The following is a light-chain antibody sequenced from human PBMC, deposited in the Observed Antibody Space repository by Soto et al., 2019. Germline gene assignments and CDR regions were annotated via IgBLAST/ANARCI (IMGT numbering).Light chain of an antibody. Sequence: EIVLMQSPGTPSLSPGERATLSCRAAQRHSSSYLAWYQQKPGKTPRLLIYGAPSRATVLPDRFSGSGSGPDFTLTISRLEPEDCAVYYCQQYGSSHLFTFGPGTKVDIK. J-gene: IGKJ3*01. CDR1: QRHSSSY. V-gene: IGKV3-20*01. CDR2: GAP. CDR3: QQYGSSHLFT.